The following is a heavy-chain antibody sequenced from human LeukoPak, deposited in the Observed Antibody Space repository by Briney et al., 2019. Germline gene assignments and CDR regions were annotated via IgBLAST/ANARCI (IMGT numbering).Heavy chain of an antibody. CDR2: LGGSGGSR. V-gene: IGHV3-23*01. J-gene: IGHJ5*02. CDR3: ARDLFSLGDTADNWFDP. CDR1: GFSFSNYA. Sequence: GGSLRLSCAASGFSFSNYAMTWVRQAPGKGLEWVSTLGGSGGSRYYADSVKGRFTMSRDNSNNMLYLQMNSLRAEDTALYYCARDLFSLGDTADNWFDPWGQGTLVTVSS. D-gene: IGHD3-10*01.